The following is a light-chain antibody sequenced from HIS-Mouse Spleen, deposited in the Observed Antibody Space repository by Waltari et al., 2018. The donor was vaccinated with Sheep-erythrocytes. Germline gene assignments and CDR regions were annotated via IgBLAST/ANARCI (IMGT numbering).Light chain of an antibody. CDR3: QQYNNWMYT. Sequence: EIVMTQSPATLSVSPGERATLPCRASQSVSSNLAWYQQKPGQAPRLLIYGASTRATGIPARFSGSGSETEFTLTISSMQSEDFAVYYCQQYNNWMYTFGQGTKLEIK. CDR2: GAS. J-gene: IGKJ2*01. V-gene: IGKV3-15*01. CDR1: QSVSSN.